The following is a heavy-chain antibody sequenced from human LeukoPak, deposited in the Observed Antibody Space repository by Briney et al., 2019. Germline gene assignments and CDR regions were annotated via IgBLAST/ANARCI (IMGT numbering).Heavy chain of an antibody. Sequence: GGSLRLSCAASGFTFSSYAMSWVRQAPGKGLEWVSAISGGGGRTYYPDSVMGRFTISRDNSKNTLYLQMNSLRAEDTALYNCAKDILDCSSTSCYPRGFDYWGQGTLVTVSS. D-gene: IGHD2-2*01. CDR2: ISGGGGRT. J-gene: IGHJ4*02. CDR1: GFTFSSYA. CDR3: AKDILDCSSTSCYPRGFDY. V-gene: IGHV3-23*01.